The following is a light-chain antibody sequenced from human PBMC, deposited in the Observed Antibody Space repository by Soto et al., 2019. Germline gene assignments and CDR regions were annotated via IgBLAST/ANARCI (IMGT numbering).Light chain of an antibody. V-gene: IGKV1-5*01. J-gene: IGKJ1*01. Sequence: DIQLTQSPPTLSASVGDRVTITCRASQSIRYYLAWYQQMPGKAPKLLIYGASSLQSGVPSRFSGSGSGTEFTLTTSSLQPHDFATYSCQHHTSYSQTFGPGTKVELK. CDR3: QHHTSYSQT. CDR2: GAS. CDR1: QSIRYY.